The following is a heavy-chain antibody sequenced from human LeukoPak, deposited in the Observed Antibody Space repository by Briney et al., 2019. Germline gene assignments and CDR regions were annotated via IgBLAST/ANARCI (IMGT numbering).Heavy chain of an antibody. J-gene: IGHJ4*02. V-gene: IGHV4-34*01. D-gene: IGHD3-10*01. CDR2: INHSGST. CDR3: ARGNTMVRGVIILDYFDY. CDR1: GGSFSGYY. Sequence: PSETLSLTCAVYGGSFSGYYWSWIRQPPGKGLEWIGEINHSGSTNYNPSLKSRVTISVDASKNQFSLKLSSVTAADTAVYYCARGNTMVRGVIILDYFDYWGQGTLVTVSS.